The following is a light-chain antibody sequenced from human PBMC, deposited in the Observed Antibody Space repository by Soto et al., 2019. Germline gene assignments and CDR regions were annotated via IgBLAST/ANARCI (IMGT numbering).Light chain of an antibody. J-gene: IGKJ5*01. CDR3: QQTYSTPIT. V-gene: IGKV1-39*01. CDR1: QSISSY. Sequence: DIQMTQSPSPLSASVGDRVTITCRSSQSISSYVNWYQQKPGIAPRLLIYAASSLQSGVPSRFSGSGSGTDFTLTISSLQPEDFVTYYCQQTYSTPITFGQGTRLEIK. CDR2: AAS.